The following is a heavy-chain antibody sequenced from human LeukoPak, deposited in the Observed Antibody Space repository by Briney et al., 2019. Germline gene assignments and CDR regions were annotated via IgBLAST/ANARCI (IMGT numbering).Heavy chain of an antibody. CDR2: INPSGGST. Sequence: GASVKVSCKASGYTFTSYYMHWVRQAPGQGLEWMGIINPSGGSTSYAQKFQGRVTMTRDTSTSTVYMELSSLRSEDTAVYYCARERYSGYDFDALDIWGQGTMVTVSS. CDR1: GYTFTSYY. D-gene: IGHD5-12*01. CDR3: ARERYSGYDFDALDI. V-gene: IGHV1-46*01. J-gene: IGHJ3*02.